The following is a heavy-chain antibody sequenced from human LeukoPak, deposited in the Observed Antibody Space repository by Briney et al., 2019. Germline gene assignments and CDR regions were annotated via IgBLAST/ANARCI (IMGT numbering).Heavy chain of an antibody. CDR2: INPNSGGT. CDR3: ARSPGDYVWGSYRPDAFDI. V-gene: IGHV1-2*02. J-gene: IGHJ3*02. CDR1: GYTFTGYY. D-gene: IGHD3-16*02. Sequence: ASVKVSCKASGYTFTGYYMHWVRQAPGQGLEWMGWINPNSGGTNYAQKFQGRVTMTRDTSISTAYMELSRLRSDDTAVYYCARSPGDYVWGSYRPDAFDIWSQGTMVTVSS.